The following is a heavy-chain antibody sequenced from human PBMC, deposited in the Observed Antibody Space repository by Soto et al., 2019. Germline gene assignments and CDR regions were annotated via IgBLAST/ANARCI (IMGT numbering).Heavy chain of an antibody. J-gene: IGHJ4*02. Sequence: QVQLVRSGAEVKKPGASVKVSCKASGYTFTSYGISWVRQAPGQGLEWMGWISAYNGNTNYAQKLQGRVTMTTDTSTSTAYMELRSLRSDDTAVYYCARAEVLGVAVAPGACMLDYWGQGTLVTVSS. CDR3: ARAEVLGVAVAPGACMLDY. CDR1: GYTFTSYG. D-gene: IGHD6-19*01. CDR2: ISAYNGNT. V-gene: IGHV1-18*01.